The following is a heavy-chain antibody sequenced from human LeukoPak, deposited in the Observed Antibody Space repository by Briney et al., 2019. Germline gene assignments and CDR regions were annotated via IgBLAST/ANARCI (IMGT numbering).Heavy chain of an antibody. V-gene: IGHV3-30*07. Sequence: GGSLRLSCAASGFTFSSYAMHWVRQAPGKGLEWVAVISYDGSNKYYADSVKGRFTISRDNSKNTLYLQMNSLRAEDTAVYYCAKDLVRDSSGYYPSYFDYWGQGTLVTVSS. CDR2: ISYDGSNK. CDR3: AKDLVRDSSGYYPSYFDY. D-gene: IGHD3-22*01. CDR1: GFTFSSYA. J-gene: IGHJ4*02.